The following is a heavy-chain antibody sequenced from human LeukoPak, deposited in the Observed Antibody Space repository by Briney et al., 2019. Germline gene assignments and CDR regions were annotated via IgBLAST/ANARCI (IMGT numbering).Heavy chain of an antibody. CDR3: ARGGWSLDY. CDR1: GDSISGKY. V-gene: IGHV4-59*01. Sequence: SETLSLTCTVSGDSISGKYWSWIRQPPGEGLDWIGYIHYTGTTNYSPPLKSRATILVDTSKNQFSLRLTSVTAEDTAVYYCARGGWSLDYWGQGILVTVSS. J-gene: IGHJ4*02. CDR2: IHYTGTT. D-gene: IGHD2-15*01.